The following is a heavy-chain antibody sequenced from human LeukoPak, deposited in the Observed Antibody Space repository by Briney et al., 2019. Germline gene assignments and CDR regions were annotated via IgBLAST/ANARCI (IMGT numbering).Heavy chain of an antibody. CDR3: ARGRGYYDILTGYRNWFDP. J-gene: IGHJ5*02. Sequence: SETLSLTCAVYGGSFSGYYWSWIRQPPGKGLEWIGEINHSGSTNYNPSLKSRVTISVDTSKNQLSLKLSSVTAADTAVYYCARGRGYYDILTGYRNWFDPWGQGTLVTVSS. V-gene: IGHV4-34*01. CDR2: INHSGST. CDR1: GGSFSGYY. D-gene: IGHD3-9*01.